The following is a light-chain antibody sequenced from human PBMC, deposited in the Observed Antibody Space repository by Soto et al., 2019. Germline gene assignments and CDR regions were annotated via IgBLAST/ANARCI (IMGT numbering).Light chain of an antibody. CDR3: QQYNNWPYT. Sequence: EIVMTQSPATLSVFPGERATLSCRASQSVSSNLVWYQQKPGQAPKLLIYNTFTRATGIPVRFSGSGSATEFTLTISSLQSADFAVYYCQQYNNWPYTFGQGTKLEI. CDR2: NTF. J-gene: IGKJ2*01. CDR1: QSVSSN. V-gene: IGKV3-15*01.